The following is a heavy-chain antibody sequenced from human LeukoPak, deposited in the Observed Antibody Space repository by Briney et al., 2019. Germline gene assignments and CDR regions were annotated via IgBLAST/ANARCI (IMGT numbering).Heavy chain of an antibody. D-gene: IGHD2-2*01. J-gene: IGHJ6*03. V-gene: IGHV1-69*05. Sequence: GASVKVSCKASGGTFSSYAISWVRQAPGQGLEWMGGIIPIFGTANYAQKFQGRVTITTDESTSTAYMELSSLRSEDTAVYYCARSGHCSSTSCYSYYYYYYMDVWGKGTTVTVSS. CDR1: GGTFSSYA. CDR3: ARSGHCSSTSCYSYYYYYYMDV. CDR2: IIPIFGTA.